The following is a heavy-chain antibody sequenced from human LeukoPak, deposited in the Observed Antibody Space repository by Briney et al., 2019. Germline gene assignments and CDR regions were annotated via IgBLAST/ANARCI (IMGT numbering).Heavy chain of an antibody. J-gene: IGHJ4*02. CDR1: GYTFTGYY. D-gene: IGHD3-22*01. Sequence: ASVKVSCKASGYTFTGYYMHWVRQAPGQGLEWMGWINPNSGGTNYAQKFQGRVTMTRDTSISTAYMELSRLRSDDTAVYYCARSLRSSGYYWDYWGQGTLVTVSS. V-gene: IGHV1-2*02. CDR3: ARSLRSSGYYWDY. CDR2: INPNSGGT.